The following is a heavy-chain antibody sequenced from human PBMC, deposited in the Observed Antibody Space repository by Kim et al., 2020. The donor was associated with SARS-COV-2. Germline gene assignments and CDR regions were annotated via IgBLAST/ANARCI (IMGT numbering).Heavy chain of an antibody. Sequence: SETLSLTCAGDGGSFRGYDWSWIRQPSGKGLEWIGEIHHSGSTNYNPALKSRVTISVDTSKNQFFLKLRSVTAAERAVYYCARELTIFVVVEFGPWGEGT. V-gene: IGHV4-34*01. CDR2: IHHSGST. J-gene: IGHJ5*02. D-gene: IGHD3-3*01. CDR3: ARELTIFVVVEFGP. CDR1: GGSFRGYD.